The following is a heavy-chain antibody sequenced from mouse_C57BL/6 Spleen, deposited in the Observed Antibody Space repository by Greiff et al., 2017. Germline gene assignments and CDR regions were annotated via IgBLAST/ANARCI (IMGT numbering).Heavy chain of an antibody. CDR2: ISYDGSN. D-gene: IGHD2-4*01. J-gene: IGHJ2*01. Sequence: EVQLQESGPGLVKPSQSLSLTCSVTGYSITSGYYWNWIRQFPGNKLEWMGYISYDGSNNYNPSLKNRISITRDTSKNQFFLKLNSVTTEDTATYYCARDDYERLDYWGQGTTLTVSS. CDR1: GYSITSGYY. V-gene: IGHV3-6*01. CDR3: ARDDYERLDY.